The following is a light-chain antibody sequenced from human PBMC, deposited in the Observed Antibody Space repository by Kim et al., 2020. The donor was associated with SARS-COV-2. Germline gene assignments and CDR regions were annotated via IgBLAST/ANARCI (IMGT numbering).Light chain of an antibody. J-gene: IGKJ1*01. CDR3: QQYNSPWT. V-gene: IGKV1-5*03. CDR1: QDIRNW. Sequence: STSVGDSVTITCRASQDIRNWVAWYQQKPGRAPKLLIYKASTLENGVPSRFSGSGSGTIFTFTISSLQPDDLATYYCQQYNSPWTFGQGTKVDIK. CDR2: KAS.